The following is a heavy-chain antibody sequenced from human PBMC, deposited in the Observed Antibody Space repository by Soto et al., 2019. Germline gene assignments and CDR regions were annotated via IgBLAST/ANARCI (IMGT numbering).Heavy chain of an antibody. CDR1: GFTFNTFA. D-gene: IGHD3-16*01. CDR2: ISISGDRT. Sequence: SGGSLRLSCVTSGFTFNTFAMSWVRRAPGKGLEWVSAISISGDRTYYAESVKGRFTISRDNSKNTLYLQMTSLSAEDTAMYYCARDGDVNTGFGKDYWGQGTLVTVSS. J-gene: IGHJ4*02. V-gene: IGHV3-23*01. CDR3: ARDGDVNTGFGKDY.